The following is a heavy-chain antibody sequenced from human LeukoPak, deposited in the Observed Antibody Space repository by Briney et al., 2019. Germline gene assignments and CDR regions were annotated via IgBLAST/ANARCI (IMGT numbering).Heavy chain of an antibody. CDR2: INPNSGGT. Sequence: ASVKVSCKASGYTFTGYYMHWVRQAPGQGLEWMGWINPNSGGTNYAQKFQGRFTMTRAKAIRTAYMELSRLRSDDTAVYYCASLVGTYSSSSGVDYWGQGTLVTVSS. CDR1: GYTFTGYY. J-gene: IGHJ4*02. D-gene: IGHD6-6*01. CDR3: ASLVGTYSSSSGVDY. V-gene: IGHV1-2*02.